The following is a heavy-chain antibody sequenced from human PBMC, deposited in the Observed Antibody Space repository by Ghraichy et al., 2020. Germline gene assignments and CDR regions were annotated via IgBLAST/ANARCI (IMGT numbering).Heavy chain of an antibody. CDR2: ISSTSSYI. D-gene: IGHD4-17*01. V-gene: IGHV3-21*01. J-gene: IGHJ4*02. CDR1: GFTFNTYS. CDR3: ARADYGAPFDY. Sequence: GESLRLSCVVSGFTFNTYSMNWVRQAPGKGLEWVSCISSTSSYIYYADSVRGRFTISRDNAKNSLYLQMNSLRAEDTAVYYCARADYGAPFDYWGQGTLVTVSS.